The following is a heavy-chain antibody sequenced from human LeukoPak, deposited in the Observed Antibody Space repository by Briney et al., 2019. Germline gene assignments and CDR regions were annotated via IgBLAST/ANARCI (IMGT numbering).Heavy chain of an antibody. V-gene: IGHV3-23*01. J-gene: IGHJ1*01. CDR3: AKSDSSSWAVYFQH. D-gene: IGHD6-13*01. Sequence: GGSLRLSCAASGFTFSSYAMSWVRQAPGKGLEWVPAISGSGGSTYYADSVKGRFTISRDNSKNTLYLQMNSLRAEDTAVYYCAKSDSSSWAVYFQHWGQGTLVTVSS. CDR1: GFTFSSYA. CDR2: ISGSGGST.